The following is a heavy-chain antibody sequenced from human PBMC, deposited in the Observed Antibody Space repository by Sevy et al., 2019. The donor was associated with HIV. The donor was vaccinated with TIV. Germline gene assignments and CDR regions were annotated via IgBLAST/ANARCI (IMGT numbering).Heavy chain of an antibody. J-gene: IGHJ3*02. V-gene: IGHV4-59*08. Sequence: SETLSLTCTVSGGSINSDHWNWIRQPPGKGLEWIGSVYYTGGTNYNPSPKNRVTILVDRTKNQFSLKLTSVTAADTAVYYCARRNDFDIWGQGTMVTVSS. CDR1: GGSINSDH. CDR2: VYYTGGT. CDR3: ARRNDFDI.